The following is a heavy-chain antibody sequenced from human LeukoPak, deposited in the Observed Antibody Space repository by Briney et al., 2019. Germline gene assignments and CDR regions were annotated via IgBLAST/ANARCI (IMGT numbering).Heavy chain of an antibody. CDR2: INPNSGGT. D-gene: IGHD2-2*01. Sequence: ASVKVSCKASGDTFTGYYMHWVRQAPGQGLEWMGWINPNSGGTNYAQKFQGRVTMTRDTSISTAYMELSRLRSDDTAVYYCARDRSLIVVVQAAKRNWFDPWGQGTLVTVSS. CDR1: GDTFTGYY. J-gene: IGHJ5*02. CDR3: ARDRSLIVVVQAAKRNWFDP. V-gene: IGHV1-2*02.